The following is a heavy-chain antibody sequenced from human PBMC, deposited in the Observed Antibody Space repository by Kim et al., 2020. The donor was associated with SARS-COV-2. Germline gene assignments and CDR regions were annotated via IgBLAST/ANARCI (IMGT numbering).Heavy chain of an antibody. D-gene: IGHD3-3*01. Sequence: STSLKTRLTISKDTSKNQVVLTMTNMDPVDTATYYCARMRSGYYLDAFDIWGQGTMVTVSS. V-gene: IGHV2-70*01. J-gene: IGHJ3*02. CDR3: ARMRSGYYLDAFDI.